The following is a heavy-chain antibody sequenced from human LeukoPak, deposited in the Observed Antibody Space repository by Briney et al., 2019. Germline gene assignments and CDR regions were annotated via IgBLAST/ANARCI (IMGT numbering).Heavy chain of an antibody. V-gene: IGHV3-30*18. CDR1: GFTFSSYG. CDR2: ISYEGRNI. CDR3: AKDRSMTGNNDAFDI. D-gene: IGHD1-20*01. Sequence: GGSLRLSCAASGFTFSSYGMHWVRQAPGKGLEWVTVISYEGRNIFYADSVTGRFIISRDNSKNTLYPQMNSLRDEDTAVYYCAKDRSMTGNNDAFDIWGQGTMVTVSS. J-gene: IGHJ3*02.